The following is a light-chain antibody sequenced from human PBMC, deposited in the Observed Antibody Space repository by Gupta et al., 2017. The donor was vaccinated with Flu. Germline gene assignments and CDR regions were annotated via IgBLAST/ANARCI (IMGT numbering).Light chain of an antibody. CDR2: DAS. CDR3: QQGENLPCT. CDR1: QDIGNF. Sequence: PSTLSASVGDSVTITCQASQDIGNFLNWYQRKPGKAPDLLIFDASNLKRGVPSRFSGSGSGTDCFLNISGLQPEDSATYHCQQGENLPCTFGQGTMLEV. V-gene: IGKV1-33*01. J-gene: IGKJ2*02.